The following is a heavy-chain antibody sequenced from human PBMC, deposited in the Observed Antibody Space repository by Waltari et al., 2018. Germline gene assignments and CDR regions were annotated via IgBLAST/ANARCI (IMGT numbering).Heavy chain of an antibody. CDR1: GFTFSSYE. Sequence: EVQLVESGGGLVQPGGSLILSCAASGFTFSSYEMNWVRQAPGKGLEWVSYISSSGSTIYYADSVKGRFTISRDNAKNSLYLQMNSLRAEDTAVYYCARVVSSGWLDYWGQGTLVTVSS. CDR3: ARVVSSGWLDY. D-gene: IGHD6-19*01. J-gene: IGHJ4*02. V-gene: IGHV3-48*03. CDR2: ISSSGSTI.